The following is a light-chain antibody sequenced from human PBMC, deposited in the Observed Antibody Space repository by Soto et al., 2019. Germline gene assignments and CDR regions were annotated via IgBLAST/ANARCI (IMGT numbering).Light chain of an antibody. CDR2: GAS. CDR3: QQHGSSLALT. V-gene: IGKV3-20*01. CDR1: QRITSTF. Sequence: EIVLTQSPDTLSLSPGERATLSCRASQRITSTFLAWYQQKPGQAPRLLIYGASGRATGIPDRFTGSGSGTDFTLTISRLEPEDFAVYYCQQHGSSLALTFGGGTKVDIK. J-gene: IGKJ4*01.